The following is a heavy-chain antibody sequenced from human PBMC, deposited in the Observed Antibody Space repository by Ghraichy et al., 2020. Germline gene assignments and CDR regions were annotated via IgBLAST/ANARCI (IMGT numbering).Heavy chain of an antibody. CDR3: ARLVVVAANKNWFDP. D-gene: IGHD2-15*01. Sequence: SQTLSLTCAVYGGSFSGYYWSWIRQPPGKGLEWIGEINHSGSTNYNPSLKSRVTISVYTSKNQFSLKLSSVTAADTAVYYCARLVVVAANKNWFDPWGQGTLVTVSS. CDR1: GGSFSGYY. J-gene: IGHJ5*02. CDR2: INHSGST. V-gene: IGHV4-34*01.